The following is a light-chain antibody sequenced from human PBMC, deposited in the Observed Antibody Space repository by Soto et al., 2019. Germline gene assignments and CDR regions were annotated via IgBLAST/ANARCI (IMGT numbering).Light chain of an antibody. CDR1: QSVSSSY. J-gene: IGKJ4*01. V-gene: IGKV3-20*01. CDR2: GPS. Sequence: IALPQSPGTLSLPPGERATLSCRASQSVSSSYLAWHQQKPGQAPRLHIYGPSSRATGIPDRFSGSWSGTVFPLTISILEPDDFAVYYCQQYGRSLPFGGGTKVEIK. CDR3: QQYGRSLP.